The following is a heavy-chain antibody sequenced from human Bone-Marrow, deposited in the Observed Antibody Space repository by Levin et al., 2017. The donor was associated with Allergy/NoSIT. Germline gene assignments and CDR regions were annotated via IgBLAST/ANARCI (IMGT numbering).Heavy chain of an antibody. D-gene: IGHD3-16*01. Sequence: SCAASGFSFSTCAMHWVRQAPGKGLEWVAVISFDGSDKYYADSVKGRFTISRDNSKNTVFVEMNSLRAEDTAVYYCARANARRFGAHFDYWGQGTLVTVSS. CDR2: ISFDGSDK. J-gene: IGHJ4*02. CDR1: GFSFSTCA. CDR3: ARANARRFGAHFDY. V-gene: IGHV3-30*04.